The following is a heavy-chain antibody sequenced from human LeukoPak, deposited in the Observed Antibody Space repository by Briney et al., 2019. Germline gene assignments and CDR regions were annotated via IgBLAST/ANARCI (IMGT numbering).Heavy chain of an antibody. CDR1: GFTFSSYA. D-gene: IGHD1-1*01. CDR3: AKEVRRALDY. J-gene: IGHJ4*02. V-gene: IGHV3-30*18. CDR2: ISYDGSNK. Sequence: GGSLRLSCAASGFTFSSYAMHWVRQAPGKGLEWVAVISYDGSNKYYADSVKGRFTISRDNSKNTLYLQMNSLRAEDTAVYYCAKEVRRALDYWGQGTLVTVSS.